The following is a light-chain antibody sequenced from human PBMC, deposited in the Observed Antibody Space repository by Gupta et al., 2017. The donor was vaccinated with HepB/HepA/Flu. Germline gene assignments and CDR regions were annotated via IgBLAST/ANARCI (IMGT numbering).Light chain of an antibody. V-gene: IGKV1-9*01. CDR2: AAS. J-gene: IGKJ1*01. CDR3: QQPGT. Sequence: DIQLTQSPSFLSASVGDRVTITCRASQGISSYLAWYQQKPGKAPELLIYAASTLQSGVTSRFSDSGSGTEFTLTISSLQPEDCETYYCQQPGTFGQGTKVEIK. CDR1: QGISSY.